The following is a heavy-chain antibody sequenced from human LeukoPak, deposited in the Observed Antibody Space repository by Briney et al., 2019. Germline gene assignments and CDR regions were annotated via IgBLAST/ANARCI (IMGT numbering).Heavy chain of an antibody. CDR3: ASLGYSYGYVVEDY. CDR2: IYTSGST. CDR1: GSSISSYY. V-gene: IGHV4-4*09. D-gene: IGHD5-18*01. J-gene: IGHJ4*02. Sequence: PSETLSLTCTVSGSSISSYYWSWIRQPPGKGLEWIGYIYTSGSTNYNPSLKSRVTISVDTSKNQFSLKLSSVTAADTAVYYCASLGYSYGYVVEDYWGQGTLVTVSS.